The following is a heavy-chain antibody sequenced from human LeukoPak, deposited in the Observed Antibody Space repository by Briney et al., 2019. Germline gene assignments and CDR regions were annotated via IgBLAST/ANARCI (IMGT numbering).Heavy chain of an antibody. CDR1: GGSISSYY. D-gene: IGHD3-10*02. CDR3: ARGLITMSGNWFDP. J-gene: IGHJ5*02. CDR2: IYTSGST. V-gene: IGHV4-4*07. Sequence: SETLSLTCTVSGGSISSYYWSWIRQPAGKGLEWIGRIYTSGSTNYNPSLKSRVTMSVDTSKNQFSLKLSSVTAADTAVYYCARGLITMSGNWFDPWGQGTLVTVSS.